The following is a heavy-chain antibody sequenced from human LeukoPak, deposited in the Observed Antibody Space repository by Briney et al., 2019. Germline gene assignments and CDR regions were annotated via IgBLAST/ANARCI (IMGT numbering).Heavy chain of an antibody. J-gene: IGHJ4*02. CDR3: ARVTGYIVEDYFDY. D-gene: IGHD3-22*01. CDR2: IYYSGST. V-gene: IGHV4-59*01. Sequence: SETLSLTCSVSGGSIRSYYWSWIRQPPGKGLEWIGYIYYSGSTNYNPSLKGRVTISVDTSKNQFSLRLSSVTAADTAVYYCARVTGYIVEDYFDYWGQGTLVTVSS. CDR1: GGSIRSYY.